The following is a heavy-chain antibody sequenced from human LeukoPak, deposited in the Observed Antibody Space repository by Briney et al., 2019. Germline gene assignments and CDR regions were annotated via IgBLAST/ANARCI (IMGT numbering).Heavy chain of an antibody. CDR1: GFTFSSYG. J-gene: IGHJ5*02. D-gene: IGHD3-10*01. CDR2: IRYDGSNK. CDR3: AKDPWKSRGGLDYWFDP. V-gene: IGHV3-30*02. Sequence: PGGSLRLSCAASGFTFSSYGMHWVRQAPGKGLEWVAFIRYDGSNKYYADSVKGRFTISRDNSKNTLYLQMNSLRAEDTAVYYCAKDPWKSRGGLDYWFDPWGQGTLVTVSS.